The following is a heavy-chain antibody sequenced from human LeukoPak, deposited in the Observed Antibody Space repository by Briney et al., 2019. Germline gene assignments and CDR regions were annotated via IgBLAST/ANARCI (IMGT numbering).Heavy chain of an antibody. Sequence: GGSLRLSCEVSGLIFRSYWMSWVRQAPGKGLEWVAYINQEGSEKYFEDSVKGRFAISRDNAKNSLHLQMNTLRAEDTAVYYCARERDGRFFDYWGLGTLVTVSS. CDR2: INQEGSEK. V-gene: IGHV3-7*01. D-gene: IGHD5-24*01. J-gene: IGHJ4*02. CDR3: ARERDGRFFDY. CDR1: GLIFRSYW.